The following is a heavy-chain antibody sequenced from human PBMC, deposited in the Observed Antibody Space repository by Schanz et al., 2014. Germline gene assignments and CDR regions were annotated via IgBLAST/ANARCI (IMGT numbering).Heavy chain of an antibody. Sequence: EMQVVESGGGSVQPGGSLRVSCAASGFTFSNYWMSWVRQAPGKGLEWVANIKQDESEKFYVDSVKGRFTISRDNAKNALYLQMNSLRAEDTAVYYCAKGRMTATNFFDSWGQGTLVTVSS. CDR1: GFTFSNYW. CDR2: IKQDESEK. J-gene: IGHJ4*02. D-gene: IGHD1-7*01. V-gene: IGHV3-7*01. CDR3: AKGRMTATNFFDS.